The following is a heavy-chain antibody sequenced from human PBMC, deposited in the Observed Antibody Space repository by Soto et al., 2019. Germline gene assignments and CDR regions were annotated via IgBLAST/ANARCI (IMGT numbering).Heavy chain of an antibody. V-gene: IGHV3-7*03. CDR3: ARDDLAVAGNL. J-gene: IGHJ4*02. D-gene: IGHD6-19*01. Sequence: GGSLRLSCAASGFSFSTYWMSWVRQPPGKGLEWVANIKQDGSEKYYVDSVKGRFTISRDNAKNSLYLQMNSLSVEDTAVYYCARDDLAVAGNLWGQGTLVTVSS. CDR1: GFSFSTYW. CDR2: IKQDGSEK.